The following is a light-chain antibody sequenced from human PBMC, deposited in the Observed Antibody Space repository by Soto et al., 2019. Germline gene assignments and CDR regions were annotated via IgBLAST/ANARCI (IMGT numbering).Light chain of an antibody. J-gene: IGLJ2*01. CDR1: SSDVGGYNY. V-gene: IGLV2-14*01. Sequence: QSVLTQPASVSGSPGQSIPISCTGTSSDVGGYNYVSWYQQHPGKAPKLMIYDVSNRPSGVSNRFSGSKSGNTASLTISGLQAEDEADYYCSSYTSSSTLGEFGGGTKLTVL. CDR3: SSYTSSSTLGE. CDR2: DVS.